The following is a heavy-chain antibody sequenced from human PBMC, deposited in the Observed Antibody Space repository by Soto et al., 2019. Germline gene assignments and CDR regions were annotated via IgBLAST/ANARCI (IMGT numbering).Heavy chain of an antibody. CDR1: GFTFSNAW. J-gene: IGHJ6*03. CDR3: TTEYGGYDQYYYYYYMDV. CDR2: IKSKTDGGTT. V-gene: IGHV3-15*01. Sequence: EVQLVESGGGLVKPGGSLRLSCAASGFTFSNAWMSWVRQAPGKGLEWVGRIKSKTDGGTTDYAAPVKGRFTISRDDSKNTLYLQMNSLKTEDTAVYYCTTEYGGYDQYYYYYYMDVWGKGTTVTVSS. D-gene: IGHD5-12*01.